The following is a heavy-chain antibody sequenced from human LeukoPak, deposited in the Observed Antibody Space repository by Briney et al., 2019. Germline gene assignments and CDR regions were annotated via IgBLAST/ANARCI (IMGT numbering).Heavy chain of an antibody. CDR2: ISWNSGSI. Sequence: GGSLRLSCAASGFTFDDYAMHWVRQAPWKGLEWVSGISWNSGSIGYADSVKGRFTISRDNAKNSLYLQMNSLRAEDTALYYCAKGLAAAAPRGAFDIWGQGTMVTVSS. V-gene: IGHV3-9*01. J-gene: IGHJ3*02. CDR1: GFTFDDYA. D-gene: IGHD6-13*01. CDR3: AKGLAAAAPRGAFDI.